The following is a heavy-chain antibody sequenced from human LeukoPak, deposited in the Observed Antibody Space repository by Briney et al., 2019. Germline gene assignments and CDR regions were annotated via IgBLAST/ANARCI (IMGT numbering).Heavy chain of an antibody. D-gene: IGHD5-12*01. J-gene: IGHJ5*02. CDR3: ARGHIVAGYWFDP. CDR2: IYYRGST. CDR1: GGSISSSSYY. Sequence: PSETLSLTCTVSGGSISSSSYYWGWIRQPPGKGLEWIGSIYYRGSTYYNPSLKSRVTISVDTSKNQFSLKLSSVTAADTAVYYCARGHIVAGYWFDPWGQGTLVTVSS. V-gene: IGHV4-39*07.